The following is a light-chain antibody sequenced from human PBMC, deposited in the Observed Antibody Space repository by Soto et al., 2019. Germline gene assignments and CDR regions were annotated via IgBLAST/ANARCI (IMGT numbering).Light chain of an antibody. CDR2: DAS. CDR1: ESVDFH. CDR3: QQRSTWPT. Sequence: VLIQSPATLSLSPGKRATLSCRASESVDFHLAWYQQKPGQAPRLLIYDASVRATGTPARFSGSGTGTDFTLTISSLEPEDFALYYCQQRSTWPTFGQGTKVDIK. V-gene: IGKV3D-11*02. J-gene: IGKJ1*01.